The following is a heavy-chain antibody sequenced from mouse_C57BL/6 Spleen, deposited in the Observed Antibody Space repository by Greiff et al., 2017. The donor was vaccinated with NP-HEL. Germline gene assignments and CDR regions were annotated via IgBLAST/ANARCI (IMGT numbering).Heavy chain of an antibody. V-gene: IGHV1-82*01. Sequence: QVQLKQSGPELVKPGASVKISCKASGYAFSSSWMNWVKQRPGKGLEWIGRIYPGDGDTNYNGKFKGKATLTADKSSSTAYMQLSSLTSEDSAVYFCARDYGSSYGWYFDVWGTGTTVTVSS. CDR2: IYPGDGDT. CDR3: ARDYGSSYGWYFDV. J-gene: IGHJ1*03. D-gene: IGHD1-1*01. CDR1: GYAFSSSW.